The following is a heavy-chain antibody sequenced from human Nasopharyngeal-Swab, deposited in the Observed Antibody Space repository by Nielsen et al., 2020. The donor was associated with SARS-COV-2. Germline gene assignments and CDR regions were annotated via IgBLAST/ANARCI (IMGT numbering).Heavy chain of an antibody. CDR2: IGDKDHNYAT. D-gene: IGHD4/OR15-4a*01. J-gene: IGHJ4*02. CDR3: TTDYYFDY. Sequence: GESLKISCAASWFIFSGSAMHWVRQASGKGLEWVGRIGDKDHNYATTYGAAVKGRFTISRDDSKNTAFLQMDSLKTEDTALYYCTTDYYFDYWGQGTLVIVSS. V-gene: IGHV3-73*01. CDR1: WFIFSGSA.